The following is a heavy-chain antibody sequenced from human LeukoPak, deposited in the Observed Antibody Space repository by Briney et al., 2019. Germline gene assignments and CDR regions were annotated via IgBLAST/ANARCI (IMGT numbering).Heavy chain of an antibody. V-gene: IGHV3-30*02. Sequence: GGSLRLSCAASGFTFSSYGMHWVRQAPGKGLEWVAFIRYGGSNKYYADSVQGRFTISRDNSKNTLYLQMNSLRAEDTAVYYCAKDPNGDYIGTFDIWGQGTMVTVSS. CDR2: IRYGGSNK. CDR1: GFTFSSYG. J-gene: IGHJ3*02. D-gene: IGHD4-17*01. CDR3: AKDPNGDYIGTFDI.